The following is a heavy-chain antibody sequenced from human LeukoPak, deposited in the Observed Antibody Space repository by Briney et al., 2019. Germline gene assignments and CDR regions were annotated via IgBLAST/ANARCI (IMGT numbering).Heavy chain of an antibody. CDR2: ISSSSSTI. J-gene: IGHJ4*02. Sequence: PGGSLRLSCAASGFTFSSYSMSWVRQAPGKGLEWVSYISSSSSTIYYADSVKGRFTISRDNAKNSLYLQMNSLRAEDTAVYYCARGYCSSTSCRDFDYWGQGTLVTVSS. V-gene: IGHV3-48*01. CDR3: ARGYCSSTSCRDFDY. D-gene: IGHD2-2*01. CDR1: GFTFSSYS.